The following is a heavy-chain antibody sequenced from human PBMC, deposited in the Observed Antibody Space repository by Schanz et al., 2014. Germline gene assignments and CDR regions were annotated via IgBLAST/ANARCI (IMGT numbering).Heavy chain of an antibody. CDR2: IGTAGDT. D-gene: IGHD2-2*01. CDR1: GFSIRNHD. J-gene: IGHJ4*02. Sequence: EVQLVESGGGLVQPGGSLRLSCAASGFSIRNHDMHWVRQATGAGLEWVSAIGTAGDTFYLDSVKGRFTISRENAKNTLYLQMNTLRAEDTAVYYCAKDLLYGAPMPLNHLDYWGQGTLVTVSS. V-gene: IGHV3-13*04. CDR3: AKDLLYGAPMPLNHLDY.